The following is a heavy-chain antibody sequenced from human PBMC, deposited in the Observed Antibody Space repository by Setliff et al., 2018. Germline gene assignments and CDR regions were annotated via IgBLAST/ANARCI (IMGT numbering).Heavy chain of an antibody. CDR2: IIPIFGTA. J-gene: IGHJ4*02. Sequence: GASVKVSCKTSGGTFNSYGIDWVRQAPGQGLEWMGGIIPIFGTANYAQKFQGRVTITADESTSTAYMELSSLRSEDTAVYYCATQPLQWELLGFDYWGQGTLVTVSS. D-gene: IGHD1-26*01. CDR1: GGTFNSYG. CDR3: ATQPLQWELLGFDY. V-gene: IGHV1-69*13.